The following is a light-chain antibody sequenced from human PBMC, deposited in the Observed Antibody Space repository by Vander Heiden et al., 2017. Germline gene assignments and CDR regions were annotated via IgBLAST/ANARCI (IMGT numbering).Light chain of an antibody. Sequence: EIELTPSPATLSFSPGDSATLHGRASQRSSADLAWYQQTPGQPPRLLIYDASNRATGIPARFSGSGSGTDFTLTISNLEPEDFAVYYCQQRNSWPRTFGQGTKVEI. CDR2: DAS. CDR3: QQRNSWPRT. CDR1: QRSSAD. V-gene: IGKV3-11*01. J-gene: IGKJ2*01.